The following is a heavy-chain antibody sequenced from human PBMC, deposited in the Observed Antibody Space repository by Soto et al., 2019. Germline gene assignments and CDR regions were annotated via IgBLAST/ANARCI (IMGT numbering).Heavy chain of an antibody. CDR2: IYYSGST. CDR3: AAQEVGGSYVYTFDP. D-gene: IGHD1-26*01. Sequence: QLHLRESGPGLVKPSETLSLTCTVSGGSITSSSYYWGWIRQPPGKGLEWIGSIYYSGSTYYNPSLKSRVTIYGDTSKNQCSLKLSSVTAADTAVYYCAAQEVGGSYVYTFDPWGQGTLVTVSS. CDR1: GGSITSSSYY. V-gene: IGHV4-39*01. J-gene: IGHJ5*02.